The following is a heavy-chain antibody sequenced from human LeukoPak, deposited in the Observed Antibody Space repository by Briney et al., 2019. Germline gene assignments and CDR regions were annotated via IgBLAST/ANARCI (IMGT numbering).Heavy chain of an antibody. CDR2: INTNTGNP. J-gene: IGHJ5*02. V-gene: IGHV7-4-1*02. Sequence: ASVKVSCKGSGYTFNSYGISWVRQAPGQGLEWMGWINTNTGNPTYAQGFTGRFVFSLDTSVSTAYLQISSLKAEVTAVYYCARVEVCSGGSCRSTWFDPWGQGTLVTVSS. CDR1: GYTFNSYG. D-gene: IGHD2-15*01. CDR3: ARVEVCSGGSCRSTWFDP.